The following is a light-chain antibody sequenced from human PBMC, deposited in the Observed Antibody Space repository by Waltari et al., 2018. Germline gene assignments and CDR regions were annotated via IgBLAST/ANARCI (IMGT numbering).Light chain of an antibody. CDR1: NLLTHS. CDR3: QVWDSDSDHVV. CDR2: YAN. J-gene: IGLJ3*02. V-gene: IGLV3-21*01. Sequence: SYVLTQPPSLSVAPRQTARIPCWGTNLLTHSVHWSQQKPGQAPVLVLYYANDRPTGISQRFSGSVSGHTATLSIGRVESGDEADYYCQVWDSDSDHVVFGGGTRLTVL.